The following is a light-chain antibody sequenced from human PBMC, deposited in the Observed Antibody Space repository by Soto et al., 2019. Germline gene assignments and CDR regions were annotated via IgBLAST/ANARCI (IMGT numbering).Light chain of an antibody. Sequence: DIVMTQSPDSLAVSLGERATINCKSSQSVLYSPNNKNYLAWYQQKPGQPPKLLVYWASTRESGVPDRFSGSGSGTDFTLTISSLQAEDVAVYYCQQYHSAPQHFGQGTKVEIK. CDR3: QQYHSAPQH. CDR1: QSVLYSPNNKNY. J-gene: IGKJ1*01. CDR2: WAS. V-gene: IGKV4-1*01.